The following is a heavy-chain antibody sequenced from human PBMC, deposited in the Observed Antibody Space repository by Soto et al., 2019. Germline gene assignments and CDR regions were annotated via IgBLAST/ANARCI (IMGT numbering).Heavy chain of an antibody. D-gene: IGHD3-22*01. V-gene: IGHV2-5*01. CDR3: AHRDYYNSSGYAPFDS. CDR2: LYWNEDK. J-gene: IGHJ4*02. Sequence: SGPTLVNPTPTLTLTCSFSGFSLSTSGVGVGWIRQPPGKALEWLVLLYWNEDKRYSPSLESRLTVTKDTSKNQAVLTMTNVDPVDTATYYCAHRDYYNSSGYAPFDSWGQGTLVTVSS. CDR1: GFSLSTSGVG.